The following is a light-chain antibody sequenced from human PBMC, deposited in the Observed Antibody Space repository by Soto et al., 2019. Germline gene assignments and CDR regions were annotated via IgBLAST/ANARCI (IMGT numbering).Light chain of an antibody. Sequence: EVLMTQSQGTLSVSPGERVTVSCRASQSIGSNLAWYQQKPVQAPRLLIYGASTRVIGVPDRFSGGRSGTEFTLTIGSLQSEDIAVYFCQQYNDWPPYTFGQGTKLEIK. V-gene: IGKV3-15*01. CDR2: GAS. J-gene: IGKJ2*01. CDR3: QQYNDWPPYT. CDR1: QSIGSN.